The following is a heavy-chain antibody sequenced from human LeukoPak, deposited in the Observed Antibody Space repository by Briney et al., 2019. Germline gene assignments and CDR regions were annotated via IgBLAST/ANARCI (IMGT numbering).Heavy chain of an antibody. CDR2: ISAYNGNT. V-gene: IGHV1-18*01. CDR1: GYTFTSYG. J-gene: IGHJ4*02. D-gene: IGHD3-22*01. Sequence: ASVKVSCKASGYTFTSYGFSWVRQAPGQGLEWMGWISAYNGNTNYAQKLQGRVTMTTDTSTSTAYMELRSLRSEDTAVYYCARDSRDYDSSGYPDYWGQGTLVTVSS. CDR3: ARDSRDYDSSGYPDY.